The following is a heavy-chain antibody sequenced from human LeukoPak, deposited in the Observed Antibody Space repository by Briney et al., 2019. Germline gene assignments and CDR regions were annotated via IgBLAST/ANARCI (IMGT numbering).Heavy chain of an antibody. CDR3: ARAGSNSAAKVFDY. CDR1: GGSISSYNW. CDR2: IFHSGST. J-gene: IGHJ4*02. D-gene: IGHD2-15*01. Sequence: TLSLTGAVSGGSISSYNWWSWVRQPPGRGLEWIGEIFHSGSTNYNPSLKSRVTISVDKSKNQFSLKLSSLTAADTAFYYCARAGSNSAAKVFDYWGQGTLVTVSS. V-gene: IGHV4-4*02.